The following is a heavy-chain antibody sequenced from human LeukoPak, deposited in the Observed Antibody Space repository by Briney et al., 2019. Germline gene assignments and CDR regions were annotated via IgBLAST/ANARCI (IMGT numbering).Heavy chain of an antibody. CDR1: GFTFSSYE. Sequence: GGSLRLSCAASGFTFSSYEMNWVRQAPGKGLEWVSYISSSGSTIYYADSVKGRFTISRDNARNSLYLQMNSLTAEDTAVYYCARDPYSGSYGDTYYYFMDVWGKGTTVTISS. V-gene: IGHV3-48*03. D-gene: IGHD1-26*01. CDR2: ISSSGSTI. CDR3: ARDPYSGSYGDTYYYFMDV. J-gene: IGHJ6*03.